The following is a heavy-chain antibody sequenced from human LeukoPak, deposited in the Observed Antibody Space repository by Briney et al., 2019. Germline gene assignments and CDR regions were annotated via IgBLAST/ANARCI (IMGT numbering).Heavy chain of an antibody. CDR1: GYSTSSGYY. CDR2: IFHGRNT. V-gene: IGHV4-38-2*02. Sequence: SETLSLTCTVSGYSTSSGYYWGWIRQPPGKGLEWIGSIFHGRNTYYNPSLKSRVTISIDTSKNQFSLKLSSVTAADTAVYYCARDEGFGGVIVTGAFDIWGQGTMVTVSS. CDR3: ARDEGFGGVIVTGAFDI. J-gene: IGHJ3*02. D-gene: IGHD3-16*02.